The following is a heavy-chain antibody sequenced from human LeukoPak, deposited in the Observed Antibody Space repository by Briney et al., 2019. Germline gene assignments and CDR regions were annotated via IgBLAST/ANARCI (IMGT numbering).Heavy chain of an antibody. Sequence: GALRLSCAASGFTFSSYAMHWVRQAPGKGLEWVAVISYDGSNKYYADSVKGRFTISRDNSKNTLYLQMNSLRAEDTAVYYCAKDRWVYCSSTSCYYFDYWGQGTLVTVSS. D-gene: IGHD2-2*01. CDR3: AKDRWVYCSSTSCYYFDY. J-gene: IGHJ4*02. V-gene: IGHV3-30*04. CDR1: GFTFSSYA. CDR2: ISYDGSNK.